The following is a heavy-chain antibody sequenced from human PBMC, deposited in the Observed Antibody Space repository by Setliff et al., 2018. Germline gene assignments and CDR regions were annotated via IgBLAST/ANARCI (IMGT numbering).Heavy chain of an antibody. V-gene: IGHV1-2*02. Sequence: GASVKVSCKASGDTFRSYGFSWVRQAPGQGLEWMGWINSNGGGTNYAQNFQGRVTMTRDTSISTVYMELSSLRFDDTAVYYCARGRVLATSEADLGDYWGQGTLVTVSS. D-gene: IGHD6-19*01. J-gene: IGHJ4*02. CDR3: ARGRVLATSEADLGDY. CDR2: INSNGGGT. CDR1: GDTFRSYG.